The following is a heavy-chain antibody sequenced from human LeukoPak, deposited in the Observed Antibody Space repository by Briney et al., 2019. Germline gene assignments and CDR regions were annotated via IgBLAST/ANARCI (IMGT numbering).Heavy chain of an antibody. V-gene: IGHV3-43*02. CDR1: GFTFDDYA. CDR3: AKDIGRLGELSSDY. J-gene: IGHJ4*02. Sequence: GGSQRLSCAASGFTFDDYAMHWVRQAPGNGLEWASLSSGDGGSTSYADSVKGRFTISRDNSNNSLYLQMNSLRTEDTALYYCAKDIGRLGELSSDYWGQGILVTVSS. D-gene: IGHD3-16*02. CDR2: SSGDGGST.